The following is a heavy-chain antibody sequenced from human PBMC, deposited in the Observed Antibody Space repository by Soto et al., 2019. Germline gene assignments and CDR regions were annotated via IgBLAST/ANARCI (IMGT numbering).Heavy chain of an antibody. CDR2: ISYDGSIK. Sequence: QVQLVESGGGVVQPGRSLRLSCAASGFTFSSHSIQWVRQAPGKGREWVAVISYDGSIKYYADSVKGRFTISRDNSKNTAYLQMNSLGAEATAVFYCAREWSTSGDLDYWGQGTLVIVSS. V-gene: IGHV3-30-3*01. J-gene: IGHJ4*02. CDR1: GFTFSSHS. CDR3: AREWSTSGDLDY. D-gene: IGHD3-10*01.